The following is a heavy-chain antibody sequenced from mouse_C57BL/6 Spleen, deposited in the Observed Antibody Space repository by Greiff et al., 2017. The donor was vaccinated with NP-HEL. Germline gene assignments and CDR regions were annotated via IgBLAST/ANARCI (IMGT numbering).Heavy chain of an antibody. D-gene: IGHD1-1*01. Sequence: EVQLQQSGPVLVKPGASVKMSCKASGYTFTDYYMNWVKQSHGKSLEWIGVINPYNGGTSYNQKFKGKATLTVDKSSSTAYMELNSLTSEDSAVYYCARDGTVGFFDYWGQGTTLTVSS. CDR1: GYTFTDYY. CDR3: ARDGTVGFFDY. V-gene: IGHV1-19*01. CDR2: INPYNGGT. J-gene: IGHJ2*01.